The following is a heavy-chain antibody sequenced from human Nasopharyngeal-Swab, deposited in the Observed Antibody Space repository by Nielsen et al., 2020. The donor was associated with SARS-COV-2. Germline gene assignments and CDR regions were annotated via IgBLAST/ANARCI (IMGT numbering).Heavy chain of an antibody. Sequence: SLRLSCAASGFTFDDYAMHWVRQAPGKGLEWVSGISWNSGSIGYADSVKGRFTISRDNAKHSLYLQMNSLRAEDTALYYCAAYGSGSYYTLWGQGTLVTVSS. CDR3: AAYGSGSYYTL. J-gene: IGHJ4*02. CDR2: ISWNSGSI. D-gene: IGHD3-10*01. V-gene: IGHV3-9*01. CDR1: GFTFDDYA.